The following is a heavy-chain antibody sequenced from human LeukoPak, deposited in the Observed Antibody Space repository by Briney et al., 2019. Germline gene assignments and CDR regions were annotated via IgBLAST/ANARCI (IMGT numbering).Heavy chain of an antibody. CDR3: ARRYYYMDV. V-gene: IGHV3-23*01. CDR1: GFTFSSYA. J-gene: IGHJ6*03. CDR2: FGGSGGDT. Sequence: PGGSLRLSCAASGFTFSSYAMNWVRQAPGKGLEWVSVFGGSGGDTHYADSVKGRFTISRDNSKNTLYLQMNTLRAEDTAVYYCARRYYYMDVWGKGTTVTISS. D-gene: IGHD1-14*01.